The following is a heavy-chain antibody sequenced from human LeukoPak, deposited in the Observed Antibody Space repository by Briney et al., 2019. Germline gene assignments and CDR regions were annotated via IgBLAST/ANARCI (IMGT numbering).Heavy chain of an antibody. CDR2: ISHDGSNK. CDR1: RFTFNSYA. D-gene: IGHD4-11*01. Sequence: PGGSLRLSCAASRFTFNSYAMSWVRQAPGKGLEWVAVISHDGSNKDYSDSVKGRFTISRDNSKNTLYLQMNSLRAEDTAVYYCANDYSNYYSYGMDVWGQGTTVTVSS. V-gene: IGHV3-30*18. J-gene: IGHJ6*02. CDR3: ANDYSNYYSYGMDV.